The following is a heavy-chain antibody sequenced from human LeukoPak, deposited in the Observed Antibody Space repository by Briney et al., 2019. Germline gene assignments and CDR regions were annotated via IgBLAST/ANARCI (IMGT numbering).Heavy chain of an antibody. V-gene: IGHV3-48*01. J-gene: IGHJ3*02. CDR2: ISGSGGTI. CDR1: GFTFNIYS. D-gene: IGHD2-21*02. Sequence: PGGSLRLSCAASGFTFNIYSMNWVRQAPGKGLEWVSYISGSGGTIHYADSVKGRFTISRDNAKNSLYLQMNSLRAEDTAVYYCARDQCGGDCYRAFDIWGQGTRVTVSS. CDR3: ARDQCGGDCYRAFDI.